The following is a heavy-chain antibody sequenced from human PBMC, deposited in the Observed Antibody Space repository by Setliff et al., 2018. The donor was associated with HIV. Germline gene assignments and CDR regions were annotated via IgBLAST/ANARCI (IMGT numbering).Heavy chain of an antibody. CDR2: IYTSGST. CDR1: GGSISSYY. D-gene: IGHD3-10*01. J-gene: IGHJ4*02. CDR3: ARDGSGASNFDY. V-gene: IGHV4-4*08. Sequence: SETLSLTCTVSGGSISSYYWSWIRQPPGKGLEWIGYIYTSGSTNYNPSLKSRVTISVDTSKNQFSLKLSSVTAADTAVYYCARDGSGASNFDYWGQGTLVTVSS.